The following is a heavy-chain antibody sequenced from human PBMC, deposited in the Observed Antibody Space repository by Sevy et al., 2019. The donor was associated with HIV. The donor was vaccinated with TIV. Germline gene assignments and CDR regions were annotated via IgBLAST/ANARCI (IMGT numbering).Heavy chain of an antibody. CDR3: ARDTGGIGMDV. CDR2: IKPDGSDK. Sequence: GGSLRLSCAASGFTFSSHWMSWVRQAPGKGLEWVANIKPDGSDKYYVDSVKGRFTISRDNDKNSLSLQMNSLRAEDTAVDNCARDTGGIGMDVWGQGTMVTGSS. V-gene: IGHV3-7*01. CDR1: GFTFSSHW. D-gene: IGHD6-13*01. J-gene: IGHJ6*02.